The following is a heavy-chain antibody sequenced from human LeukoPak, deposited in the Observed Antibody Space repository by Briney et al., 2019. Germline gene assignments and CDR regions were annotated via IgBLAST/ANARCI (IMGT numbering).Heavy chain of an antibody. Sequence: ASVKVSCKASGYSFTSYGFSWVRQAPGQGLEWVGWISPYNGNTNYAQKLQGRVTMTSDTSTSTAYMELSSLRSEDTAVYYWASQYSSSWSFFDYWGQGTLVTASP. V-gene: IGHV1-18*01. CDR2: ISPYNGNT. CDR1: GYSFTSYG. CDR3: ASQYSSSWSFFDY. D-gene: IGHD6-13*01. J-gene: IGHJ4*02.